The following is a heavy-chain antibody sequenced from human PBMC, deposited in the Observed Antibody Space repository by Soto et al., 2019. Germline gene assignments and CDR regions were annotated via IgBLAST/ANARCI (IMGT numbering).Heavy chain of an antibody. Sequence: PRLSCAASGFTFSSYAMSWVRQAPGKGVEWVSAISGSGGSTYYADSVKGRFTISRDNSKNTLYLQMNSLRAEDTAVYYCAKCMRYYDILNGSDNFDIWGQGTMVTVSS. V-gene: IGHV3-23*01. J-gene: IGHJ3*02. CDR2: ISGSGGST. D-gene: IGHD3-9*01. CDR3: AKCMRYYDILNGSDNFDI. CDR1: GFTFSSYA.